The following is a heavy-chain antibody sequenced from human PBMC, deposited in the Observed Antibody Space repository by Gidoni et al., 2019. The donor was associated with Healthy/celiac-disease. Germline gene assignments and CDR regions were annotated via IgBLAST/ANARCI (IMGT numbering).Heavy chain of an antibody. J-gene: IGHJ4*02. Sequence: EVQLVESGGGLVKPGGSLRLSCAASGLTFSSYSMNWVRQAPGKGLDWVASISSSSSYIYYADSVKGRFTISRDNAKNSLYLQMNSLRAEDTAVYYCAGHIRLWAFDYWGQGTLVTVSS. CDR3: AGHIRLWAFDY. CDR1: GLTFSSYS. D-gene: IGHD5-18*01. CDR2: ISSSSSYI. V-gene: IGHV3-21*01.